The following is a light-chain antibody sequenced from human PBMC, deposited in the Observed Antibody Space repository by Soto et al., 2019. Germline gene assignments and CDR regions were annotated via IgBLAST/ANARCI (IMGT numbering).Light chain of an antibody. Sequence: DIQMTQSPSSVSASVGDRVTITCRASQDISSWLAWYQQKPGKAPKLLIYAASSLQSGVPSRFSGSGSGTDFTLTIISLQPEDFASYYCQQDNSFPPPLTFGGGTKVEIK. CDR3: QQDNSFPPPLT. CDR1: QDISSW. V-gene: IGKV1-12*01. J-gene: IGKJ4*01. CDR2: AAS.